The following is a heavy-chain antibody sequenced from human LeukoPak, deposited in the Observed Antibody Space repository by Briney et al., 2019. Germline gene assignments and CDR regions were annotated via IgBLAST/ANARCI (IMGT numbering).Heavy chain of an antibody. CDR2: ISYDGSNQ. CDR3: AKSGYNRFDY. Sequence: GGSLRLSCAASGFTFSTYGMHWVRQAPGEGLEWVAVISYDGSNQYYADSVKGRFTISRDNSKNTLYLQMNSLRAEDTAVYYCAKSGYNRFDYWGQGTLVTVSS. V-gene: IGHV3-30*18. D-gene: IGHD5-24*01. J-gene: IGHJ4*02. CDR1: GFTFSTYG.